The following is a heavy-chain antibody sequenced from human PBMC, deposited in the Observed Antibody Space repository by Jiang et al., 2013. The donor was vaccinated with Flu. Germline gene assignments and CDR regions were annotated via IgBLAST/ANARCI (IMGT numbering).Heavy chain of an antibody. D-gene: IGHD6-19*01. J-gene: IGHJ4*02. Sequence: VQLLESGGGLVQPGGSLRLSCAASGFTFSSYAMSWVRQAPGKGLEWVSGISASGGATYYADSVKGRFIISRDNSKNTLYLQMNSLRAEDTAVYYCAKSYSQWLEPIDYWGQGTLVTVSS. CDR1: GFTFSSYA. V-gene: IGHV3-23*01. CDR2: ISASGGAT. CDR3: AKSYSQWLEPIDY.